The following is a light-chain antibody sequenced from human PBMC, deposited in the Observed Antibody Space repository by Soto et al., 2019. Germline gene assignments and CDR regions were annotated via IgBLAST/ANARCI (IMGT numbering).Light chain of an antibody. J-gene: IGKJ3*01. CDR3: QHRNNRPFS. V-gene: IGKV3-11*01. CDR2: DAS. Sequence: EIVLTQSPATLSLSPGERATLSCRASQSVNNYLAWYQQRPGQAPRLLIYDASNRATGTPARFSGSGSGTDFTLTISSLEPEDFAVYYCQHRNNRPFSFGPGTKVDIK. CDR1: QSVNNY.